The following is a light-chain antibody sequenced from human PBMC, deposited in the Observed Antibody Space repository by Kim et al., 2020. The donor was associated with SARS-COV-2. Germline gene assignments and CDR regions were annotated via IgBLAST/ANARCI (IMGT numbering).Light chain of an antibody. Sequence: SASVADRVTITCRASQGISSALSWYQQKPGKAPKLLIYDASSLESGVPSRFSGSGSGTDFTLTISSLQPEDFATYYCQQFNSYSFTFGQGTKLEI. V-gene: IGKV1-13*02. CDR2: DAS. CDR1: QGISSA. J-gene: IGKJ2*01. CDR3: QQFNSYSFT.